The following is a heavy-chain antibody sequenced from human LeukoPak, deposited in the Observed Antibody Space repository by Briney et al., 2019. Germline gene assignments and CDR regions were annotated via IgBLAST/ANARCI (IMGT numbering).Heavy chain of an antibody. Sequence: ASVKVSCKASGGTFSSYAISWVRQAPGQGLEWMGGIIPIFGTANYAQKFQGRVTITADESTSTAYMELSSLRSEDTAVYYCAGRGDLWSGLLSAFDIWGQGTMVTVSS. CDR1: GGTFSSYA. CDR2: IIPIFGTA. J-gene: IGHJ3*02. V-gene: IGHV1-69*13. D-gene: IGHD3-3*01. CDR3: AGRGDLWSGLLSAFDI.